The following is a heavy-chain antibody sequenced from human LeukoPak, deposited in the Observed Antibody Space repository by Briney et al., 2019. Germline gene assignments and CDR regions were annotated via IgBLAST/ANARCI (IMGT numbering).Heavy chain of an antibody. CDR2: ISSSSSYI. D-gene: IGHD6-6*01. J-gene: IGHJ3*02. CDR3: ARQGSSDALDI. V-gene: IGHV3-21*01. CDR1: GFTFSSYS. Sequence: GGSLRLSCAASGFTFSSYSMNWVRQAPEKGLEWVSSISSSSSYIYYADSVKGRFTISRDNAKNSLYLQMNSLRAEDTAVYYCARQGSSDALDIWGQGTMVTVSS.